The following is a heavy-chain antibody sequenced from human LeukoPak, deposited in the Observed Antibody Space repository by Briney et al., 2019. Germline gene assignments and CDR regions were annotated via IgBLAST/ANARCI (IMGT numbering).Heavy chain of an antibody. CDR1: RFTFNNYA. D-gene: IGHD2-2*01. V-gene: IGHV3-23*01. CDR2: ISGNGGST. CDR3: AKADCSASSCQTQDY. Sequence: PGGSLRLSCAASRFTFNNYAMIWVRQAPGKGLEWVSTISGNGGSTYYSDSVKGRFTISRDNSKNTLFLQMNSLKAEDTAVYYCAKADCSASSCQTQDYWGQGTLVTVSS. J-gene: IGHJ4*02.